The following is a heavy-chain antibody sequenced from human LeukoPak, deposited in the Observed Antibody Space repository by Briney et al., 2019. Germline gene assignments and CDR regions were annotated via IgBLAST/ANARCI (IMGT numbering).Heavy chain of an antibody. CDR3: ARDSNYYYMDV. D-gene: IGHD2/OR15-2a*01. CDR2: IYYSGST. J-gene: IGHJ6*03. Sequence: PSETLSLTCTVSGYSISSGYYWGWIRQPPGKGLEWIGSIYYSGSTYYNPSLKSRVTISVDTSKNQFSLKLSSVTAADTAVYYCARDSNYYYMDVWGKGTTVTVSS. CDR1: GYSISSGYY. V-gene: IGHV4-38-2*02.